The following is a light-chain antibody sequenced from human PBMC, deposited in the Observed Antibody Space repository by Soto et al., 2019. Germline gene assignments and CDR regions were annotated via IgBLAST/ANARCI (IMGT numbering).Light chain of an antibody. V-gene: IGKV3-20*01. CDR1: QSVGNH. Sequence: EIVLTQSPATLSLSPGERATLSCSASQSVGNHLAWYQQKPGQAPRLLIYGASSRATGIPDRFSGSGSGTDFTLTISRLEPEDFAVYYCQQYGSSPSITFGQGTRLEIK. CDR3: QQYGSSPSIT. CDR2: GAS. J-gene: IGKJ5*01.